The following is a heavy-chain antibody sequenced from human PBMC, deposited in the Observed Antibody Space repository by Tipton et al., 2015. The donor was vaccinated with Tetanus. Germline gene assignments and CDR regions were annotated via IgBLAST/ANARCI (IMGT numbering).Heavy chain of an antibody. J-gene: IGHJ3*02. Sequence: QLVQSGAEVKKPGASVKVSCKASGYTFTNYDINWVRQTSGQGLEWMGWMNPNSGNAGSAQKFQGRVTMTRDTSISTAYMELSSLRSEDTAMYYCVGLVATTVVRGAFDIWGQGTMVNVSS. CDR1: GYTFTNYD. CDR2: MNPNSGNA. CDR3: VGLVATTVVRGAFDI. V-gene: IGHV1-8*01. D-gene: IGHD3-10*01.